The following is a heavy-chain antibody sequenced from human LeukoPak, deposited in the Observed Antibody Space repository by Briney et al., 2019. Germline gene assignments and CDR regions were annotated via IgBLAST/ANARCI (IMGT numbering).Heavy chain of an antibody. V-gene: IGHV1-69*04. CDR2: IIPIFGLT. J-gene: IGHJ2*01. Sequence: SVKVSCKASGGTFSSYAISWVRQAPGHGLEWMGRIIPIFGLTYYAQRFQGRVTITADTSTRTVYMELSSLRSEDTAVYYCAAGKKVGTYLWYYFDLWGRGTLVTVSS. CDR1: GGTFSSYA. CDR3: AAGKKVGTYLWYYFDL. D-gene: IGHD1-26*01.